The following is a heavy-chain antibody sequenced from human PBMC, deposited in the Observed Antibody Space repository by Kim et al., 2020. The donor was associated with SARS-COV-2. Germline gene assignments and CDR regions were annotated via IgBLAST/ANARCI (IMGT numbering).Heavy chain of an antibody. CDR1: GFTFSSYG. Sequence: GGSLRLSCAASGFTFSSYGMHWVRQAPGKGLEWVAVISYDGSNKYYADSVKGRFTISRDNSKNTLYLQMNSLRAEDTAVYYCAKDGLTGTYYFDYWGQGTLVTVSS. CDR3: AKDGLTGTYYFDY. J-gene: IGHJ4*02. D-gene: IGHD1-20*01. V-gene: IGHV3-30*18. CDR2: ISYDGSNK.